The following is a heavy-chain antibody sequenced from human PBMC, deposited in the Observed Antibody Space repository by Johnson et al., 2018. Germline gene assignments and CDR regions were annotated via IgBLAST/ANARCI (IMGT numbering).Heavy chain of an antibody. J-gene: IGHJ1*01. Sequence: EVRLWEAGGGLVQPGGSLRLSCAASGSTFSDYWMQWVRQGPGKGLVWVSRISPDGSSASYPDSVKGRFTISRDNAKNTLYLQLDSLRVEDTAVYFCARGLYGDYVGSEYLQHWGQGTLVTVSS. V-gene: IGHV3-74*01. CDR1: GSTFSDYW. D-gene: IGHD4-17*01. CDR2: ISPDGSSA. CDR3: ARGLYGDYVGSEYLQH.